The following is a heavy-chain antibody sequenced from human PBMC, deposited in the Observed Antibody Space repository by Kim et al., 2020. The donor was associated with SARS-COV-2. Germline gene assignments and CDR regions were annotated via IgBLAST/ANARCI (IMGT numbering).Heavy chain of an antibody. Sequence: SETLSLTCTVSGASIRSTSYYWGWIRQPPGKGLEWIGSIYYSGNTYYNPSLKSRPTISVDTSKNHFSLNLSSVTAADTAVYYCARRGYLITWGGVIVDWGQGTLVTVSS. J-gene: IGHJ4*02. V-gene: IGHV4-39*02. D-gene: IGHD3-16*02. CDR1: GASIRSTSYY. CDR3: ARRGYLITWGGVIVD. CDR2: IYYSGNT.